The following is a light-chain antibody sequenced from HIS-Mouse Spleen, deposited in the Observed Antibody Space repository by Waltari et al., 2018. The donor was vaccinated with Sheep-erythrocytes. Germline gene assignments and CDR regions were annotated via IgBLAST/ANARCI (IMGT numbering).Light chain of an antibody. CDR3: QQYYSTPLT. J-gene: IGKJ4*01. CDR2: WAS. CDR1: QSVLYSSNNKTY. V-gene: IGKV4-1*01. Sequence: DIVMTQSPDPLAVSLGDRATINCKSRQSVLYSSNNKTYLAWYQQKPGQPPKLLIYWASTRESGVPDRFSGSGSGTDFTLTISSLQAEDVAVYYCQQYYSTPLTFGGGTKVEIK.